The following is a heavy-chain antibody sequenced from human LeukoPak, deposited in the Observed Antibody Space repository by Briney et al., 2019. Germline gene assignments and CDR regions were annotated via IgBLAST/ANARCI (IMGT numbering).Heavy chain of an antibody. CDR1: GGSISSYY. V-gene: IGHV4-59*01. Sequence: SETLSLTCTVSGGSISSYYWSWIRQPPGKGLEWIGYIYYSGSTNYNPPLKSRVTISVDTSKNQFSLKLSSVTAADTAVYYCARHVDTAMALDAFDIWGQGTMVTVSS. J-gene: IGHJ3*02. CDR3: ARHVDTAMALDAFDI. D-gene: IGHD5-18*01. CDR2: IYYSGST.